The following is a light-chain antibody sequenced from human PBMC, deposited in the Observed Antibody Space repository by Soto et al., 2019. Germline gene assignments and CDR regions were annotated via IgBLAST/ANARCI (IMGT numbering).Light chain of an antibody. Sequence: IQLTQSPSSLSASAGYRVSITCRASQGISSLLAWYQQKPGKAPKLLIHAASTLQSGVPSRFSGSGSGTDFTLTISSLQPEDFATYYCQQLNSYLITFGQATRLEIK. V-gene: IGKV1-9*01. CDR1: QGISSL. CDR3: QQLNSYLIT. CDR2: AAS. J-gene: IGKJ5*01.